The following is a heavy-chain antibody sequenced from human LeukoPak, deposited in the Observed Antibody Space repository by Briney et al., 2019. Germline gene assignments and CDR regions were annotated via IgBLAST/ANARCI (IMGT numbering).Heavy chain of an antibody. CDR1: GYTFTGYY. D-gene: IGHD2-2*02. CDR2: SVPANGDT. Sequence: ASVKVSCKTSGYTFTGYYMHWVRQAPGQGLEWMGWSVPANGDTNYAQKFQGRVTMTRDTSISTAYMELSRLRSDDTAVYYCASSHSSSTSCYIWDWFDPWGQGTLVTLSS. CDR3: ASSHSSSTSCYIWDWFDP. J-gene: IGHJ5*02. V-gene: IGHV1-2*02.